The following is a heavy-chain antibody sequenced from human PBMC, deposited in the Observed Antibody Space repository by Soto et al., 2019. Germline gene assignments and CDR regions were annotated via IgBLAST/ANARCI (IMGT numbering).Heavy chain of an antibody. J-gene: IGHJ4*02. Sequence: GGSLRLSCAASGFTFSTYALSWVRQAPGKGLEWVSAISANGQGIYYADSVRGRFTISRDNSKNTIFLHMDSLRAEDTAVYYCAKDRNYPRDQFQYWGQGTLVTAPQ. CDR2: ISANGQGI. D-gene: IGHD1-7*01. CDR3: AKDRNYPRDQFQY. V-gene: IGHV3-23*01. CDR1: GFTFSTYA.